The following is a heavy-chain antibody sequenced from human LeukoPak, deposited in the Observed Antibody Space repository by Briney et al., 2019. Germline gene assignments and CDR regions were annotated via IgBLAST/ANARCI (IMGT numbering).Heavy chain of an antibody. D-gene: IGHD3-10*01. V-gene: IGHV4-59*08. J-gene: IGHJ5*02. Sequence: PSGTLSLTCTVSGGSISNYHWSWLRQPPGTGLEWIGYIEYSGGTTYNSSLKRRVTISVDTSKNQFSLKLSSVTAADTAVYYCARVKYSAGSTSSWFDPWGQGTPVAVSS. CDR3: ARVKYSAGSTSSWFDP. CDR2: IEYSGGT. CDR1: GGSISNYH.